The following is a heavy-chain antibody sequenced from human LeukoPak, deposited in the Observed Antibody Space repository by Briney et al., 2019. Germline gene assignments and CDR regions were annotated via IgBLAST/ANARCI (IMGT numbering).Heavy chain of an antibody. D-gene: IGHD3-22*01. CDR1: GFSLSTSGMC. CDR2: IDWDDDK. Sequence: SGPALVKPTQTLTLTCTFSGFSLSTSGMCVSWIRQPPGKALEWLALIDWDDDKYYSTSLKTRLTISKDTSKNQVVLTMTTMDPVDTATYYCARIRDSYDSSGYYTYYFDYWGQGTLVTVSS. J-gene: IGHJ4*02. V-gene: IGHV2-70*01. CDR3: ARIRDSYDSSGYYTYYFDY.